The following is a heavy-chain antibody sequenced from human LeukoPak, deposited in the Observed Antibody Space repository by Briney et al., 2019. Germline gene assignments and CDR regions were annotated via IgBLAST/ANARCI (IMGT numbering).Heavy chain of an antibody. CDR3: ARWMAKGFDY. V-gene: IGHV4-30-4*01. CDR2: IYYGGST. Sequence: SETLSPTCTVSGGSISSSSYYWSWTRQPPGKGLEWIGYIYYGGSTYYNPSLKSRVTISVDTSKNQFSLKLSSVTAADTAVYYCARWMAKGFDYWGQGTLVTVSS. J-gene: IGHJ4*02. CDR1: GGSISSSSYY. D-gene: IGHD5-24*01.